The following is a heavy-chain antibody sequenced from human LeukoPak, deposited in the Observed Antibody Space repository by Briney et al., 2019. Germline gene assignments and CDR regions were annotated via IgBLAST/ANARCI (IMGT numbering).Heavy chain of an antibody. CDR1: GGSFSGYY. J-gene: IGHJ4*02. D-gene: IGHD4/OR15-4a*01. Sequence: PSETLSLTCAVYGGSFSGYYWGWICQPPGKGLEWIGEINHSGSTNYNPSLKSRVTISVDTSKNQFSLKLSSVTAADTAVYYCARGRAKNDYWGQGTLVTVSS. V-gene: IGHV4-34*01. CDR3: ARGRAKNDY. CDR2: INHSGST.